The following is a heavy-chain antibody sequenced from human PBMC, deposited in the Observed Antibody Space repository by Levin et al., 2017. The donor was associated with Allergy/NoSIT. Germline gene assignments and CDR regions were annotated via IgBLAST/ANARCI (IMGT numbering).Heavy chain of an antibody. J-gene: IGHJ4*02. CDR3: ARVIGHDSRRWGYHFDY. CDR2: INPNTGGT. CDR1: GYTFTGYY. Sequence: ASVKVSCKPSGYTFTGYYMHWLRQAPGQGLVWMGWINPNTGGTYYAQKFQGRLTMTRDTSINTAYMELSSLRSDDTAVYYCARVIGHDSRRWGYHFDYWGQGTQVTVSS. D-gene: IGHD3-16*01. V-gene: IGHV1-2*02.